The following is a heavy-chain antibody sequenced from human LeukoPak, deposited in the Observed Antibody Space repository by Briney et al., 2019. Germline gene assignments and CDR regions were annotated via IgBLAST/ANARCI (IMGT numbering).Heavy chain of an antibody. V-gene: IGHV4-59*08. CDR3: EGIRYSGSFYTDY. Sequence: SETLSLTCTVSGDSISNYYWSWIRQPPGKGLEWIGYVFYNGNSNYNPSLESRVTMSVDTSRYQFSLRLTSVTAADTAVYYCEGIRYSGSFYTDYWGQGTLVTVSS. D-gene: IGHD1-26*01. CDR1: GDSISNYY. CDR2: VFYNGNS. J-gene: IGHJ4*02.